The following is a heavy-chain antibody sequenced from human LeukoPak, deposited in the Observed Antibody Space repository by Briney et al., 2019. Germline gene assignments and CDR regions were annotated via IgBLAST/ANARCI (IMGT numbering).Heavy chain of an antibody. V-gene: IGHV3-23*01. CDR2: ISGTSGTI. J-gene: IGHJ4*02. D-gene: IGHD2-21*02. Sequence: QPGGSLRLSRAASGFTFSNYAMSWVRQAPGKGLEWVSGISGTSGTINYAAPVKGRFTISRDNSKNTLYLQMNSLRVDDMAVYYCAKRLGDPRAFDYWGQGTLVTVSS. CDR1: GFTFSNYA. CDR3: AKRLGDPRAFDY.